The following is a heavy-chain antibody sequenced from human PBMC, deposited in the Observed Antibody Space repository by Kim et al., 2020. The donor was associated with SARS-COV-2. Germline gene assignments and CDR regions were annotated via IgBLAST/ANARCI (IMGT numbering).Heavy chain of an antibody. D-gene: IGHD2-21*01. J-gene: IGHJ4*02. CDR1: GYVFNNYG. Sequence: ASVKVSCTGSGYVFNNYGLSWVRQAPGQGLEWMGWINTRKGNTRYAQKFQDRLTLTTDTSARTIYMELKSLRQDDTAVYYCARGSGDIDYWGQGTVVNVSS. CDR2: INTRKGNT. CDR3: ARGSGDIDY. V-gene: IGHV1-18*01.